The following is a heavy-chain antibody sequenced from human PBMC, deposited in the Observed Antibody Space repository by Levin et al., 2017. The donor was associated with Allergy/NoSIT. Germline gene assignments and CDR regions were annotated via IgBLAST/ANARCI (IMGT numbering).Heavy chain of an antibody. CDR3: ARGGAHDYGDYEFDY. J-gene: IGHJ4*02. CDR1: GGSISSYY. CDR2: IYYSGST. V-gene: IGHV4-59*01. Sequence: PSQTLSLTCTVSGGSISSYYWSWIRQPPGKGLEWIGYIYYSGSTNYNPSLKSRVTISVDTSKNQFSLKLSSVTAADTAVYYCARGGAHDYGDYEFDYWGQGTLVTVSS. D-gene: IGHD4-17*01.